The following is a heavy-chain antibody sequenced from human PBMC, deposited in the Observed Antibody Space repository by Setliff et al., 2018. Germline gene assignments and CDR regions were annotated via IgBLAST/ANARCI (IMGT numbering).Heavy chain of an antibody. CDR2: IYYSGST. CDR1: GGSISSYY. J-gene: IGHJ3*02. CDR3: ARTPVVVTLRNAFDI. D-gene: IGHD2-21*02. Sequence: SETLSLTCTVSGGSISSYYWSWIRRPPGKGLEWIGYIYYSGSTNYNPSLKSRVTISVDTSKNQFSLKLSSVTAADTAVYYCARTPVVVTLRNAFDIWGQGTMVTVSS. V-gene: IGHV4-59*08.